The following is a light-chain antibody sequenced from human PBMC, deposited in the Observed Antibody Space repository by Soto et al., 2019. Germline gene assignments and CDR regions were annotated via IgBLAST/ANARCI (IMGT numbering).Light chain of an antibody. CDR2: GAS. J-gene: IGKJ1*01. V-gene: IGKV3-20*01. CDR3: QQYGDTLPWT. Sequence: EIVLTQSPGTLSLFPGERATLSCRASQSVSSNYLAWYQQKPGQAPRLLIYGASKRATGIPDRFSGSGSGTDFTLTISRLEPEDFAVYYCQQYGDTLPWTFGQGTKVEIK. CDR1: QSVSSNY.